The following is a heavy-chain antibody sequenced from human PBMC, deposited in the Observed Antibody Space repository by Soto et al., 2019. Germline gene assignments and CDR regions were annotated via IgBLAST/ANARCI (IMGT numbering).Heavy chain of an antibody. CDR1: GGTFNDYA. Sequence: QVQLVQSGAEVKKPGSSVKVSCTASGGTFNDYAFSWVRQAPGQGLEWMGGIIPMFSSSSFAQKFQGRLTITADDSTSIAYMSLSSLGSADTAMYYCAKDIGFQQHLFVFDLWGPGTLVTVSS. J-gene: IGHJ4*02. CDR3: AKDIGFQQHLFVFDL. V-gene: IGHV1-69*01. CDR2: IIPMFSSS. D-gene: IGHD3-10*02.